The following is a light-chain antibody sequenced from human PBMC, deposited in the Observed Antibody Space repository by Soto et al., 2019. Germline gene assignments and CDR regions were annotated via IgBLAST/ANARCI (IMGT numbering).Light chain of an antibody. Sequence: QSALTQPASVSGSPGQSISFSCTGTNSDVGGYNLVSWYQHHPGKAPKLIIYEATKRPSGISDRFSGSKSGNTASLTISGLQAEDEADYHCCSYAGSSWVFGGGTKLTVL. V-gene: IGLV2-23*01. CDR2: EAT. CDR1: NSDVGGYNL. CDR3: CSYAGSSWV. J-gene: IGLJ3*02.